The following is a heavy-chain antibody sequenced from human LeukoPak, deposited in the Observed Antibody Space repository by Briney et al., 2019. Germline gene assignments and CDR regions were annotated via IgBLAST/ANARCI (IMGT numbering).Heavy chain of an antibody. V-gene: IGHV1-18*01. D-gene: IGHD2-2*02. CDR2: ISAYNGNT. CDR3: ARIYCSSICCYTVRGAFDY. Sequence: ASVKVSCKASGYTFTSYGISWVRHAPGQGLEWMGWISAYNGNTNYAQKLQGRVTMTTDTSTSTAYMELRSLRSDDTAVYYCARIYCSSICCYTVRGAFDYWGQGTLVTVSS. J-gene: IGHJ4*02. CDR1: GYTFTSYG.